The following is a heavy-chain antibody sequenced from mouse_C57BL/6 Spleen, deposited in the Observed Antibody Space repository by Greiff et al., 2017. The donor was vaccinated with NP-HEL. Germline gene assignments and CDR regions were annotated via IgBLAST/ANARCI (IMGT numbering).Heavy chain of an antibody. D-gene: IGHD2-1*01. CDR2: ISDGGSYT. J-gene: IGHJ3*01. Sequence: DVKLVESGEGLVKPGGSLKLSCAASGFTFSSYAMSWVRQTPEKRLEWVAYISDGGSYTYYPDNVKGRFTISRDNAKNTLFLQMTSLRSEDTAMYYCARWGNPAWFAYWGQGTLVTVSA. V-gene: IGHV5-12-2*01. CDR1: GFTFSSYA. CDR3: ARWGNPAWFAY.